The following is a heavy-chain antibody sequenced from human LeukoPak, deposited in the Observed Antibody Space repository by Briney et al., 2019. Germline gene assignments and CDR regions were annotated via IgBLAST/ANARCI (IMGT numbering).Heavy chain of an antibody. D-gene: IGHD1-1*01. CDR3: ARSHSPSHWDAFDI. V-gene: IGHV4-59*01. Sequence: TSETLSLTCTVSGGSISSYYWSWIRQRPGKGLEWIGYIYYSGSTNYNPSLKSRVTISVDTSKNQFSLKLSSVTAADTAVYYCARSHSPSHWDAFDIWGQGTMVTVSS. CDR2: IYYSGST. CDR1: GGSISSYY. J-gene: IGHJ3*02.